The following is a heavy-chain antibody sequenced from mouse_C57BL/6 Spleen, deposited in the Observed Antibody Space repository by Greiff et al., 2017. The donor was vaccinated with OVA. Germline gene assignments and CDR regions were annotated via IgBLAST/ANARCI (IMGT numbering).Heavy chain of an antibody. Sequence: VQLQQSGPELVKPGASVKISCKASGYTFTDYYMNWVKQSHGKSLEWIGDINPNNGGTSYNQKFKGKATLTVDKSSSTAYMELRSLTSEDSAVYYRARGGSWFAYWGQGTLVTVSA. CDR1: GYTFTDYY. CDR3: ARGGSWFAY. D-gene: IGHD1-1*02. CDR2: INPNNGGT. V-gene: IGHV1-26*01. J-gene: IGHJ3*01.